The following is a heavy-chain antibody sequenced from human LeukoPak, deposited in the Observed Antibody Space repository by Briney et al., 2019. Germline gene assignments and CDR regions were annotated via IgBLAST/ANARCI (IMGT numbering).Heavy chain of an antibody. CDR2: ISGSGGST. Sequence: GGSLRLSCAASGFTFSSYAMSRVRQAPGKGLEWVSAISGSGGSTYYADSVKGRFTISRDNSKNTLYLQMNSLRAEDTAVYYCAKSMAKTGDPFDYWGQGTLVTVSS. CDR1: GFTFSSYA. V-gene: IGHV3-23*01. J-gene: IGHJ4*02. D-gene: IGHD7-27*01. CDR3: AKSMAKTGDPFDY.